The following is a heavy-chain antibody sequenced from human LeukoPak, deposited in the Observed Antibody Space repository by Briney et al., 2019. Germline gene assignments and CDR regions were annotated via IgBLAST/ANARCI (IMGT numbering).Heavy chain of an antibody. CDR2: INPDGNKK. Sequence: GGSLRLSCAVSGLTFSSSWMDWVRQAPGKGLEWVVSINPDGNKKYSADSVKGRFTISRDNAENSLYLQMNSLRVEDTVFYYCARDLAYSRLDYWGQGMLVTVSS. CDR3: ARDLAYSRLDY. CDR1: GLTFSSSW. J-gene: IGHJ4*02. D-gene: IGHD5-18*01. V-gene: IGHV3-7*01.